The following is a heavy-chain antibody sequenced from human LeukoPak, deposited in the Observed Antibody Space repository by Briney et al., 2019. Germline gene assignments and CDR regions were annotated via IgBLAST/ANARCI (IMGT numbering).Heavy chain of an antibody. CDR2: MNPNSGNA. J-gene: IGHJ5*02. V-gene: IGHV1-8*01. CDR3: ARGDQLRLLGHTYTWFDP. CDR1: GYTFTNFD. D-gene: IGHD4-17*01. Sequence: ASVKVSCKASGYTFTNFDINWVRQATGQGLEWMGWMNPNSGNAGNAQKFQGRVTMTRNTSISTAYLELSSLRSDDTAVYYCARGDQLRLLGHTYTWFDPWGQGTLVTVSS.